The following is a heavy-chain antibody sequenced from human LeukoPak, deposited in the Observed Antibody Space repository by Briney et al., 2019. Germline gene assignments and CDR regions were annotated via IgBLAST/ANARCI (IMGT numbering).Heavy chain of an antibody. CDR1: GGSISSSSYY. V-gene: IGHV4-39*07. CDR3: ARQQLVPYYYYMDV. Sequence: SETLSLTCTVSGGSISSSSYYWGWIRQPPGKGLEWIGSIYYSGSTYYNPSLKSRVTISVDTYKNQFSLKLSSVTAADTAVYYCARQQLVPYYYYMDVWGKGTTVTVSS. J-gene: IGHJ6*03. CDR2: IYYSGST. D-gene: IGHD6-13*01.